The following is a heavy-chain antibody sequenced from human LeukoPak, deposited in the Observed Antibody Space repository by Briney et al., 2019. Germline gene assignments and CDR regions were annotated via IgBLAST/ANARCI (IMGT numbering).Heavy chain of an antibody. CDR2: ISSNGGST. CDR3: ARMTLYGSGTVH. CDR1: GFTFSSYS. J-gene: IGHJ4*02. V-gene: IGHV3-64*02. Sequence: GGSLRLCCAASGFTFSSYSMHWVRQAPGKGLEYVSGISSNGGSTWYAGSVKGRFTISRDNSKNTVNLQLGSLRIEDTAVYHCARMTLYGSGTVHWGQGILVTVSS. D-gene: IGHD3-10*01.